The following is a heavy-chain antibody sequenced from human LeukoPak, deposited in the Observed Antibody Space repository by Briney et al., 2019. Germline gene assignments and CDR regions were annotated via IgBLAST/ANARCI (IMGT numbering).Heavy chain of an antibody. J-gene: IGHJ4*02. V-gene: IGHV4-59*01. CDR1: TASISRYF. Sequence: PSETLSLTCSVFTASISRYFWSWVRQPPGKGLEWIGYIYYTGSSNFNPSLRSRVTMSVDTSKNQFSLKLRSVTAADTAVYYCAGGPGISTSGYWGQGTLVTVSS. CDR2: IYYTGSS. CDR3: AGGPGISTSGY. D-gene: IGHD3-16*01.